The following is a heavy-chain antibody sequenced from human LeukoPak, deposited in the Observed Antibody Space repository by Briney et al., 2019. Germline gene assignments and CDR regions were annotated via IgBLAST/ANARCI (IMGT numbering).Heavy chain of an antibody. D-gene: IGHD5-24*01. CDR1: GFTFSSYW. CDR3: ARDPRYSYNPG. V-gene: IGHV3-74*01. CDR2: IITDGSTT. Sequence: GGSLRLSCTASGFTFSSYWMHWVRQAPGQGLVWVSHIITDGSTTSYADSVKGRFTISRDNAKNTLFLRMNSLRAEDTAVYYCARDPRYSYNPGWGQGTLVTVSS. J-gene: IGHJ4*02.